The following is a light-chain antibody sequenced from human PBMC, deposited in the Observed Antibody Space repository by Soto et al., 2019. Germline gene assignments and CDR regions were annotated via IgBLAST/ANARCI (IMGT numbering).Light chain of an antibody. CDR3: MQSAHFPHT. CDR2: KVS. CDR1: QSLVHSDGNTD. Sequence: DVVMTQTPLSSPVTLGQPASISCTSSQSLVHSDGNTDLNWLQQRPGQPPRLLIYKVSTRFSGVPDRFSGSGAGTNFTLEISRLEADDVGVYYCMQSAHFPHTFGGGTKVEIK. J-gene: IGKJ4*01. V-gene: IGKV2-24*01.